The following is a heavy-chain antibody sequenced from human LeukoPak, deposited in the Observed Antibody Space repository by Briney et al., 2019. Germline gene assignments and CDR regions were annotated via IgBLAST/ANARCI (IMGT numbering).Heavy chain of an antibody. CDR2: ISGSGGST. CDR3: AKSMVRGVIKRSFDY. V-gene: IGHV3-23*01. J-gene: IGHJ4*02. CDR1: GFTFSSYA. Sequence: EGSLRLSCAASGFTFSSYAMSWVRQAPGKGLEWVSAISGSGGSTYYADSVKGRFTISRDNSKNTLYLQMNSLRAEDTAVYYCAKSMVRGVIKRSFDYWGQGTLVTVSS. D-gene: IGHD3-10*01.